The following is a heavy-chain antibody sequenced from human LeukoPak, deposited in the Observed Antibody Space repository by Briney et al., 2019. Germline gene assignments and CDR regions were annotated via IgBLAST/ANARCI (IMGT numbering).Heavy chain of an antibody. CDR3: ARDRRWEARAYYYYYMDV. Sequence: SETLSLTCTVSGGSISSYYWSWIRQPPGKGLEWIGYIYYSGSTNYNPSLKSRVTISVDTSKNQFSLKLSSVTAADTAVYYCARDRRWEARAYYYYYMDVWGKGTTVTVSS. CDR1: GGSISSYY. D-gene: IGHD1-26*01. V-gene: IGHV4-59*01. CDR2: IYYSGST. J-gene: IGHJ6*03.